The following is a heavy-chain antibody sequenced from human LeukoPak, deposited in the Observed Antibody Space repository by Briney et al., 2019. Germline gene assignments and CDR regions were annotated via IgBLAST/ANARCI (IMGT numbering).Heavy chain of an antibody. V-gene: IGHV4-39*01. Sequence: SETLSLTCTVSGGSVSSSSYYWGWIRQPPGKGLEWIGSIYYSGSTYYNPSLKSRVTISVDTSKNQFSLKLSSVAAADTAVYYCAGLDILTGYSDYWGQGTLVTVSS. CDR1: GGSVSSSSYY. J-gene: IGHJ4*02. CDR3: AGLDILTGYSDY. CDR2: IYYSGST. D-gene: IGHD3-9*01.